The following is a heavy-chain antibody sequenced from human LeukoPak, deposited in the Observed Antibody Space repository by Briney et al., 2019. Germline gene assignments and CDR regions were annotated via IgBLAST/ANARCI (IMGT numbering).Heavy chain of an antibody. V-gene: IGHV5-51*01. Sequence: GESLKISCKGSGYSFTSYWIGWVRQMPGKGLEWMGIIYPGDSDTRYSPSFQGQVTISADKSISTAYLQWSSLKASDTAMYYCGRLTDYYGSGSYHPYYFDYWGQGTLVTVSS. CDR2: IYPGDSDT. J-gene: IGHJ4*02. CDR1: GYSFTSYW. CDR3: GRLTDYYGSGSYHPYYFDY. D-gene: IGHD3-10*01.